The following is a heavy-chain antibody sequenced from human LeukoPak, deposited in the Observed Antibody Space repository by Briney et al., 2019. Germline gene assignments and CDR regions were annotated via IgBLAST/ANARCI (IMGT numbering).Heavy chain of an antibody. D-gene: IGHD6-19*01. CDR1: GFTVSNNY. V-gene: IGHV3-53*01. Sequence: PGGSLRLSCAASGFTVSNNYMSWVRQAPGKGLEWVSVIFSDGRTSYADSVKGRFTISRDNSENTLHLQMNSLRVEDTAVYYCARFEIAVAGIDYWGQGTLVTVSS. CDR3: ARFEIAVAGIDY. J-gene: IGHJ4*02. CDR2: IFSDGRT.